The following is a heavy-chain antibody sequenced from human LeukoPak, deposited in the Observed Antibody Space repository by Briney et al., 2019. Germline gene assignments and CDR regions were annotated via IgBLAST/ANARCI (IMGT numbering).Heavy chain of an antibody. J-gene: IGHJ4*02. CDR2: ISAYNGNT. CDR1: GYTFISYG. V-gene: IGHV1-18*01. Sequence: GASVKVSCKASGYTFISYGISWVRQAPGQGLEWMGWISAYNGNTNYAQKLQGRVTMTTDTSTSTAYMELRSLRSDDTAVYYCAREVRWAAGTSRRKYDYWGQGTLVTVSS. D-gene: IGHD6-13*01. CDR3: AREVRWAAGTSRRKYDY.